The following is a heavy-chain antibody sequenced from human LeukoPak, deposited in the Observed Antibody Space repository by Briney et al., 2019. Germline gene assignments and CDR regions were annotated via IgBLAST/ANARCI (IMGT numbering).Heavy chain of an antibody. CDR3: TRTDTDYGDYGLAFDI. CDR2: INPGNGFT. CDR1: GYTLTSYY. V-gene: IGHV1-46*01. J-gene: IGHJ3*02. Sequence: ASVKVSCKASGYTLTSYYMHWVRQAPGQGLEWMGIINPGNGFTSYAQKFQDRVTMTRDTSTSTVYMELSSLRSEDTAVYFCTRTDTDYGDYGLAFDIWGQGTMVTLSS. D-gene: IGHD4-17*01.